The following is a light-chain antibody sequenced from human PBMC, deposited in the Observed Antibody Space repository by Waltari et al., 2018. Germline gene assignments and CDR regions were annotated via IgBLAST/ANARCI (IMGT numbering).Light chain of an antibody. CDR3: QQSYSTPYT. CDR1: QSISSF. V-gene: IGKV1-39*01. J-gene: IGKJ2*01. Sequence: CRASQSISSFLNWYQQKPGKAPKLLIYAASSLQSGVPSRFSGSGSGTDFTLTISTLQPEDFATYYCQQSYSTPYTFGQGTKLEIK. CDR2: AAS.